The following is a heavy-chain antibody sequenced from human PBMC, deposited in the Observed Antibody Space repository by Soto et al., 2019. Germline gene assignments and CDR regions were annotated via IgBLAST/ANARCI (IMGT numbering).Heavy chain of an antibody. CDR3: AKSNLIQLWLRGYYYGMDV. J-gene: IGHJ6*02. D-gene: IGHD5-18*01. Sequence: GGSLGLSCAASGSTFSSYAISWFRLAPGKGLNWGSAISGSGGSTYYADSVKGRFTISRDNSKNTRYLQMNGLRAEDTAVYYCAKSNLIQLWLRGYYYGMDVWGQGTTVTVSS. CDR2: ISGSGGST. V-gene: IGHV3-23*01. CDR1: GSTFSSYA.